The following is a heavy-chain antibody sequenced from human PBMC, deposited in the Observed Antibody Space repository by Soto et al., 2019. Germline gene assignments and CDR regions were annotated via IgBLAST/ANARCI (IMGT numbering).Heavy chain of an antibody. Sequence: PSETLSLTCAVYGGSFSGYYWSWIRQPPGKGLEWIGEINHSGSTNYNPSLKSRVTISVDTSKNQFSLKLSSVTAADTAAYYCARSVTGLRLRHYYYMDAWGKGTTVTVSS. D-gene: IGHD5-12*01. CDR3: ARSVTGLRLRHYYYMDA. CDR1: GGSFSGYY. V-gene: IGHV4-34*01. CDR2: INHSGST. J-gene: IGHJ6*03.